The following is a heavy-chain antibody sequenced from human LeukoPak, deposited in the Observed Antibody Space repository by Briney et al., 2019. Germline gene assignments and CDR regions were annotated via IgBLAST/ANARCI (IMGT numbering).Heavy chain of an antibody. J-gene: IGHJ4*02. D-gene: IGHD6-13*01. Sequence: GGSLRLSCGASGFTFSSYAMNWVRQAPGKGLEWVSSISGSGGATFYADSVKGRFTISRDNFKNTLYLQMNSLRAEDTAVYYCAKGAEKSSSWDVLDYWGQGTLVTVSS. CDR3: AKGAEKSSSWDVLDY. CDR1: GFTFSSYA. V-gene: IGHV3-23*01. CDR2: ISGSGGAT.